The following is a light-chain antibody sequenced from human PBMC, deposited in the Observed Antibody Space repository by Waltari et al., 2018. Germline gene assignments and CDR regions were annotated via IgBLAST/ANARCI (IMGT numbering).Light chain of an antibody. V-gene: IGLV2-14*03. CDR3: TSYTSKNTFI. CDR1: ATDIGGYDY. CDR2: AVS. J-gene: IGLJ2*01. Sequence: QSALTQPASVFGSLGQSVTLSCTGTATDIGGYDYVSWYPQPSGKAPELLIFAVSGRPSEISARFSASKSGNTASLTISGLQTEDEADYHCTSYTSKNTFIFGGGTRLTVL.